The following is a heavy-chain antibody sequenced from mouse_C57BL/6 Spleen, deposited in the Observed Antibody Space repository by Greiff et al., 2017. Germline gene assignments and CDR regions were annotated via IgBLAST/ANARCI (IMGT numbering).Heavy chain of an antibody. Sequence: EVQLQQSGPELVKPGASVKISCKASGYTFTDYYMNWVKQSHGKSLEWIGDINPNNGGTSYNQKFKGKATLTVDKSSSTAYMELRSLTSEDSAVYYCAPYGSGFAYWGQGTLVTVSA. CDR2: INPNNGGT. V-gene: IGHV1-26*01. CDR3: APYGSGFAY. D-gene: IGHD1-1*01. CDR1: GYTFTDYY. J-gene: IGHJ3*01.